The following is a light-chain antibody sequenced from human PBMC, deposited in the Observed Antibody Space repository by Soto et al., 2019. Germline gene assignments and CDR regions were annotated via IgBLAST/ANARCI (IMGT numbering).Light chain of an antibody. V-gene: IGKV1-17*01. CDR3: QHYNSYSEA. CDR1: QGIRND. CDR2: AAS. Sequence: DIQMNKSPSALAASVGDRVTMTCQASQGIRNDLAWFEQKPGKAPKRLIYAASTLYGGVPSRFSGSGSGTEFTLTISSLQPDDFATYYCQHYNSYSEAFGQGTKVDNK. J-gene: IGKJ1*01.